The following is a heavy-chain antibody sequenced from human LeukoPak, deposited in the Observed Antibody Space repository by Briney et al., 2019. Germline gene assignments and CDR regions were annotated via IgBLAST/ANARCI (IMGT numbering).Heavy chain of an antibody. V-gene: IGHV3-23*01. J-gene: IGHJ4*02. CDR3: AKDVGYCSSSTCYKPFDY. D-gene: IGHD2-2*02. CDR1: AFTFSDYA. CDR2: FSGSGGST. Sequence: GGSLRLSCAASAFTFSDYAMSWVRQAPGKGLEWVSAFSGSGGSTYYADSVKGRFTISRDNSKHTLYLQMNSLRAEDTAVYYCAKDVGYCSSSTCYKPFDYWGQGTLVTVSS.